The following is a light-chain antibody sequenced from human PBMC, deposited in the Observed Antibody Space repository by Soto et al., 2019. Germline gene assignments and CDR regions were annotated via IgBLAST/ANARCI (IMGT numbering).Light chain of an antibody. CDR3: AAWDDSLSGWV. CDR1: SSNIGSNY. Sequence: QSVLTQPPSASGTPGQRVTISCSGSSSNIGSNYVYWYQQLPGTAPKLLIYRNNQRPSGVPDRFSGSKSGTSASLAISGLRSEDEADYYCAAWDDSLSGWVFGTVTKVTVL. J-gene: IGLJ1*01. V-gene: IGLV1-47*01. CDR2: RNN.